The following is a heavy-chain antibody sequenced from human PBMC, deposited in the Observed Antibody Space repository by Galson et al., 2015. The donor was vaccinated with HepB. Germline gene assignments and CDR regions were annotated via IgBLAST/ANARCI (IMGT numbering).Heavy chain of an antibody. CDR1: GGSFSGYY. CDR3: ERHGYSSGWYGIDY. D-gene: IGHD6-19*01. Sequence: LTCAVYGGSFSGYYWSWIRQPPGKGLEWIGEINHSGSTNYNPSLKSRVTISVDTSKNQFSLKLSSVTAADTAVYYCERHGYSSGWYGIDYWGQGTLVTVSS. V-gene: IGHV4-34*01. CDR2: INHSGST. J-gene: IGHJ4*02.